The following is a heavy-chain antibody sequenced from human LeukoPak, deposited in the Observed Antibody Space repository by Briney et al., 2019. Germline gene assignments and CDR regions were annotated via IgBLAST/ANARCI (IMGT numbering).Heavy chain of an antibody. CDR2: IRSKAYGGTT. J-gene: IGHJ4*02. CDR1: GFTFGDYA. D-gene: IGHD3-9*01. Sequence: SLRLSCTASGFTFGDYAMSWVRQAPGKGLEWVGFIRSKAYGGTTEYAASVKGRFTISRDDSKSIAYLQMNSLKTEDTAVYYCTRTLVDWLLLIYFDYWGQGTLVTVSS. CDR3: TRTLVDWLLLIYFDY. V-gene: IGHV3-49*04.